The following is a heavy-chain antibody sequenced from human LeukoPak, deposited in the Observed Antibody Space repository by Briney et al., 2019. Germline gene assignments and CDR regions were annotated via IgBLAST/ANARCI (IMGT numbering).Heavy chain of an antibody. J-gene: IGHJ4*02. Sequence: PPETLSLTCTVSGGSISSYYWSWIRQPPGKGLEWIGYIYYSGSTNYNPSLKSRVTISVDASKNQFSLKLSSVTAADTAVYYCARAYCSGGSCYLDYWGQGTLVTVSS. CDR1: GGSISSYY. D-gene: IGHD2-15*01. V-gene: IGHV4-59*01. CDR2: IYYSGST. CDR3: ARAYCSGGSCYLDY.